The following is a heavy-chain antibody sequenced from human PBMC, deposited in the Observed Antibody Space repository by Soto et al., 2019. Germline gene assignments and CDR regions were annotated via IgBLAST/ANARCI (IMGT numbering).Heavy chain of an antibody. CDR1: GGSISSISYY. CDR2: IYYSGST. Sequence: SETLSLTWTVSGGSISSISYYWGWIRQPPGKGLEWIGSIYYSGSTYYNPSLKSRVTISVDTSKNQFSLKLSSVTAADTAVYYCASPMYSSRGHYYYGMDVWGQGTTVTVSS. CDR3: ASPMYSSRGHYYYGMDV. D-gene: IGHD6-13*01. J-gene: IGHJ6*02. V-gene: IGHV4-39*01.